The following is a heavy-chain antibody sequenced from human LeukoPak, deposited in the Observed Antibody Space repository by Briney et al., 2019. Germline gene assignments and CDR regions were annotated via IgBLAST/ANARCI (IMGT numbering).Heavy chain of an antibody. CDR2: IYHSGST. D-gene: IGHD3-10*01. V-gene: IGHV4-38-2*02. CDR3: ARDLWFGELNNWFDP. J-gene: IGHJ5*02. CDR1: GYSISSGYY. Sequence: SETLSLTCTVSGYSISSGYYWGWIRQPPGKGLEWIGSIYHSGSTYYNPSLKSRVTISVDTSKNQFSLKLSSVTAADTAVYYCARDLWFGELNNWFDPWGQGTLVTVSS.